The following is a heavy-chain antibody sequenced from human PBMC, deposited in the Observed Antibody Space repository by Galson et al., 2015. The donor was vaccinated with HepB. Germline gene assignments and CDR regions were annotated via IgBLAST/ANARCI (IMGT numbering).Heavy chain of an antibody. J-gene: IGHJ6*02. CDR3: ARPQGVDCTGCYYYGLDV. Sequence: SLRLSCAASGXXXXXYAMXXVRQAPXKGLEWXALISXHXXXXYXADXXXXXXHSSRDNPGNILFLQMNSLRPEXTXVYYCARPQGVDCTGCYYYGLDVWGXXXTVTVXS. V-gene: IGHV3-30*04. D-gene: IGHD2-8*02. CDR2: ISXHXXXX. CDR1: GXXXXXYA.